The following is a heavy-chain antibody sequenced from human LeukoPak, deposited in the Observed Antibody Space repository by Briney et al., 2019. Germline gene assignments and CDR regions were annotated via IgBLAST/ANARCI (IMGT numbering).Heavy chain of an antibody. D-gene: IGHD3-3*01. J-gene: IGHJ4*02. V-gene: IGHV4-34*01. Sequence: SETLSLTCAVYGGSFSGYYWSWIRQPPGKGLEWIGEINHSGSTNYNPSLKSRVTISVDTSKNQFSLKLSSVTAADTAVYYCARGSMRITIFGVVIIQGHFDYWGQGTLVTVSS. CDR3: ARGSMRITIFGVVIIQGHFDY. CDR2: INHSGST. CDR1: GGSFSGYY.